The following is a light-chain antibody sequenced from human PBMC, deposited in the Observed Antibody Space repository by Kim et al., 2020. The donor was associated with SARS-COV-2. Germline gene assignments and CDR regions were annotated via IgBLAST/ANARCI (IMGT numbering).Light chain of an antibody. J-gene: IGKJ4*01. Sequence: ATINCQSSQRVLYSSNNKNYLGWYQHKPGQPPKLLIYWASARESGVPDRFSGSGSGTDFTLTISSLQAEDVAVYYCQQFYSFPLTFGGGTKVDIK. CDR3: QQFYSFPLT. V-gene: IGKV4-1*01. CDR2: WAS. CDR1: QRVLYSSNNKNY.